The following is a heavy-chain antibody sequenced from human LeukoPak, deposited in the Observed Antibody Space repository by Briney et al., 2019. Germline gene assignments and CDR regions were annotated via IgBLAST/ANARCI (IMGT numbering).Heavy chain of an antibody. CDR3: AKDLLGSYGSTYYFDY. D-gene: IGHD5-18*01. J-gene: IGHJ4*02. CDR1: GFTFSNAW. CDR2: ISGSGGST. Sequence: QTGGSLRLSCAASGFTFSNAWMSWVRQAPGKGLEWVSAISGSGGSTYYADSVKGRFTISRDNSKNTLYLQMNSLRAEDTAVYYCAKDLLGSYGSTYYFDYWGQGTLVTVSS. V-gene: IGHV3-23*01.